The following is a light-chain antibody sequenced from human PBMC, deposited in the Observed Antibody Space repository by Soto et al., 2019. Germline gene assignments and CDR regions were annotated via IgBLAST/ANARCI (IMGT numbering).Light chain of an antibody. CDR1: QSISSY. CDR2: AAS. V-gene: IGKV1-39*01. CDR3: QQSYSTHWT. Sequence: DIQMTQSPFSLSASIGDRVTLSCRASQSISSYLNWYQQKPGKAPKLLIYAASSLQSGVPSRFSGSGAGRDFTLTISSLQPEDFATYYCQQSYSTHWTFGQGTKVDIK. J-gene: IGKJ1*01.